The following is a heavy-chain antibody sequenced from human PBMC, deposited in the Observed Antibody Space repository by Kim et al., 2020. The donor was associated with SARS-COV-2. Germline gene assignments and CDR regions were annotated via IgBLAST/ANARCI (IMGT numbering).Heavy chain of an antibody. V-gene: IGHV1-8*01. J-gene: IGHJ5*02. CDR3: ARDFGGSSGWFDP. D-gene: IGHD2-15*01. CDR2: MSPNTGNR. CDR1: GYTFSSYD. Sequence: ASVKVSCKASGYTFSSYDVNWVRQAPGQGLEWVGWMSPNTGNRDYAQKFQGRVTMTMDTSISTAYMELSSLTSDDTAVYYCARDFGGSSGWFDPWGQGTLVTVSS.